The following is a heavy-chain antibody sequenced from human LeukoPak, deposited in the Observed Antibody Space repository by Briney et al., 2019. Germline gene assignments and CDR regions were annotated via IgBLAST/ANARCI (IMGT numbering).Heavy chain of an antibody. V-gene: IGHV1-18*01. CDR3: AREGRRYCSGGSCYGDY. D-gene: IGHD2-15*01. Sequence: ASVKVSCKASGYTFTSYGISWVRQAPGQGLEWMGWISAYNGNTNYVQKLQGRVTMTTDTSTSTAYMELRSLRSDDTAVYYCAREGRRYCSGGSCYGDYWGQGTLVTVSS. CDR1: GYTFTSYG. CDR2: ISAYNGNT. J-gene: IGHJ4*02.